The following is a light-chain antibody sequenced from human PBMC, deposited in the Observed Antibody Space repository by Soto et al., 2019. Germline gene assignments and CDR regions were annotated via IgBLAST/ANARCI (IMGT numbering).Light chain of an antibody. V-gene: IGKV3-20*01. CDR2: DAS. CDR3: QQYGSSPPVT. Sequence: EIVLTQSPGTLSLSPGERDTLSCRASQSVSSSYLAWYQQKPGQAPRLLICDASGRATGIPDRLSGSGSGTDFTLTIRRLEPEDFAVYYCQQYGSSPPVTFVQGTRREIK. CDR1: QSVSSSY. J-gene: IGKJ5*01.